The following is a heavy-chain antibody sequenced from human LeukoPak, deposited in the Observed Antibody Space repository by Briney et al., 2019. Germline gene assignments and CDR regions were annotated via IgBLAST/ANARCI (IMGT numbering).Heavy chain of an antibody. Sequence: PGGSLRLSCATSGFTFSNAWMSWVRQAPGKGLEWVGRIKSKTDGGTTDYAAPVKGRFTISRDDSKNTLYLQMNSLKTEDTAVYYCTTDLTVVATINLDYFDYWGQGTLVTVSS. CDR3: TTDLTVVATINLDYFDY. J-gene: IGHJ4*02. D-gene: IGHD5-12*01. CDR2: IKSKTDGGTT. V-gene: IGHV3-15*01. CDR1: GFTFSNAW.